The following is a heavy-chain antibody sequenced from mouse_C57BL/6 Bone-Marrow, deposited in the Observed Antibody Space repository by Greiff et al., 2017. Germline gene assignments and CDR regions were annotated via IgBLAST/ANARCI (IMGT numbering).Heavy chain of an antibody. J-gene: IGHJ4*01. V-gene: IGHV1-18*01. Sequence: VQLQQSGPELVKPGASVKIPCKASGYTFTDYNMDWVKQSHGTSLEWIGDINPNNGGTIYNQKFKGKATLTVATSSSTAYMKLRSLTSVEIAVYYCARATTFPLYYAMDYWGQGTAVTVSS. CDR2: INPNNGGT. CDR3: ARATTFPLYYAMDY. CDR1: GYTFTDYN. D-gene: IGHD1-1*01.